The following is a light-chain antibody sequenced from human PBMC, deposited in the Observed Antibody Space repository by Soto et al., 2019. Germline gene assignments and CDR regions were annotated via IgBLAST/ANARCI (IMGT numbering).Light chain of an antibody. CDR2: DAS. CDR3: QQYNSYSGP. Sequence: DIQFTQSPSLLSASVGDSVTITCRASQGISTFLAWYHQHPGTAPKRLIYDASNLQSGVPSRFSGSGSGTEFTLTISSLQPDDFATYYCQQYNSYSGPFGQGTKVDI. CDR1: QGISTF. V-gene: IGKV1-9*01. J-gene: IGKJ1*01.